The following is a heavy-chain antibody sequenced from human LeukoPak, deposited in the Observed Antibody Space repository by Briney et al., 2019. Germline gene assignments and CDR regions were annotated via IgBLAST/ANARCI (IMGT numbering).Heavy chain of an antibody. J-gene: IGHJ4*02. V-gene: IGHV3-30*02. CDR1: GFSFSDHA. D-gene: IGHD5-18*01. CDR2: IRFDGTTT. Sequence: PGGSLRLSCGASGFSFSDHAMHWVRQAPGKGLEWVAFIRFDGTTTDYTDSVKGRFTISRDNSKNTLFLQMNSLRAEDTAVYYCARDRVGRGYSYGQGGLDYWGQGTLVTVSS. CDR3: ARDRVGRGYSYGQGGLDY.